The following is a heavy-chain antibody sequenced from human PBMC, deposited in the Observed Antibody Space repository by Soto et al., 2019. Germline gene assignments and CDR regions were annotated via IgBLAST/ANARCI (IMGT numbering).Heavy chain of an antibody. CDR1: GFTFSDYY. V-gene: IGHV3-11*05. Sequence: PGGSLRLSCAASGFTFSDYYMSWIRQAPWKGLEWVSYISSSSSYTNYADSVKGRFTISRDNAKNSLYLQMNSLRAEDTAVYYCARGTAVAGTDYYYYGMDVWGQGTTVTVSS. CDR3: ARGTAVAGTDYYYYGMDV. D-gene: IGHD6-19*01. CDR2: ISSSSSYT. J-gene: IGHJ6*02.